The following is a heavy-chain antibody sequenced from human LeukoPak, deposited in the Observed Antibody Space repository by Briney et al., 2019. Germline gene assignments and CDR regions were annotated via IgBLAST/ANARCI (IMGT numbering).Heavy chain of an antibody. CDR3: ARDSITLLRGFDF. D-gene: IGHD3-10*01. J-gene: IGHJ4*02. CDR2: IHPGRGDT. V-gene: IGHV1-2*02. CDR1: GYTFTDHY. Sequence: ASVKVSCKALGYTFTDHYFHWLRQAPGQGIEWMGWIHPGRGDTNIAQKFQGRVTMTRDTSISSVHMELSRLRSDDTAVYYCARDSITLLRGFDFWGQGTLVTVSS.